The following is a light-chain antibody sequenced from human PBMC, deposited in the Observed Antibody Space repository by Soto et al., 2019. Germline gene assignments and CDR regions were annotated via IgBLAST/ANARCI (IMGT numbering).Light chain of an antibody. Sequence: EIVLTQSPATLSLSPGERATLSCRASQSVSNYLAWYQQKPGQAPRLLIYDASNRATGIPARFSGSGYGTDFTLTISRLEPEDFAVYYCQQRSNWPRTFGQGTKLEIK. V-gene: IGKV3-11*01. CDR3: QQRSNWPRT. J-gene: IGKJ2*01. CDR2: DAS. CDR1: QSVSNY.